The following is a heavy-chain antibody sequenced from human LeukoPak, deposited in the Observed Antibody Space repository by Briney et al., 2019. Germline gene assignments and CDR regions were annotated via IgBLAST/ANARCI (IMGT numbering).Heavy chain of an antibody. CDR3: ARDLRSSGWYVIDH. CDR2: IYYSGSA. D-gene: IGHD6-19*01. CDR1: GGSISSYY. J-gene: IGHJ4*02. Sequence: SETLSPTCTVSGGSISSYYWSWIRQPPGKGLEWIGYIYYSGSANHNPSLKSRVTMSVDTSKNQLSLKLSSVTAADTAVYYCARDLRSSGWYVIDHWGRGTLVTVSS. V-gene: IGHV4-59*01.